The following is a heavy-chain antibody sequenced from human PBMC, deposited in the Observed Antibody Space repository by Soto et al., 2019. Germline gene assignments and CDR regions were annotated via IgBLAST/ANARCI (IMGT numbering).Heavy chain of an antibody. D-gene: IGHD6-19*01. CDR2: INPNSGGT. CDR3: ASPASGYSSGWSGQYFDY. Sequence: GASVKVSCKASGYTFTGYYMHWVRQAPGQGLEWMGWINPNSGGTNYAQKFQGRVTMTRDTSISTAYMELSRLRSDDTAVYYCASPASGYSSGWSGQYFDYWGQGTPVTVSS. V-gene: IGHV1-2*02. J-gene: IGHJ4*02. CDR1: GYTFTGYY.